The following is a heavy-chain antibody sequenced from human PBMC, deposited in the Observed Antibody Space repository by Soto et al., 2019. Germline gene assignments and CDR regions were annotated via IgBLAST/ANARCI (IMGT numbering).Heavy chain of an antibody. CDR3: AREGGYSGYEPGQVA. Sequence: EVQLVESGGGLVQPGGSLRLSCAASGFTVSSNYMSWVRQAPGKGLEWVSVIYSGGSTYYADSVKGRFTISRHNSKNTLYLQMNSLRAEDTAVSYCAREGGYSGYEPGQVAWGQGTLVTVSS. V-gene: IGHV3-53*04. D-gene: IGHD5-12*01. CDR1: GFTVSSNY. J-gene: IGHJ5*02. CDR2: IYSGGST.